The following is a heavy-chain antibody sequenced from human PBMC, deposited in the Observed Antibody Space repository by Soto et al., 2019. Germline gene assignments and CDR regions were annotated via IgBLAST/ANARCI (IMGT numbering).Heavy chain of an antibody. CDR2: INHSGST. D-gene: IGHD3-10*01. CDR3: ARVLWFGGLYHYYYYGMDV. J-gene: IGHJ6*02. V-gene: IGHV4-34*01. CDR1: GGSFSGYY. Sequence: SETLSLTCAVYGGSFSGYYWSWIRQPPGKGLEWIGEINHSGSTNYNPSLKSRVTISVDTSKNQFSLKLSSVTAADTAVCYCARVLWFGGLYHYYYYGMDVWGQGTTVTVSS.